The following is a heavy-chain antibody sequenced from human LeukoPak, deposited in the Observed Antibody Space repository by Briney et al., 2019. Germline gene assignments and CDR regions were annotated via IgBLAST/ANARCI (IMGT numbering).Heavy chain of an antibody. V-gene: IGHV4-4*07. CDR1: GGSISSYY. CDR2: IYTSGST. D-gene: IGHD2-2*01. CDR3: ATIGYCSSTSCGDAFDI. Sequence: SETLSLTCTVSGGSISSYYWSCIRQPAGKGLEWIGRIYTSGSTNYNPSLKSRVTMSVDTSKNQFSLKLSSVTAADTAVYYCATIGYCSSTSCGDAFDIWGQGTMVTVSS. J-gene: IGHJ3*02.